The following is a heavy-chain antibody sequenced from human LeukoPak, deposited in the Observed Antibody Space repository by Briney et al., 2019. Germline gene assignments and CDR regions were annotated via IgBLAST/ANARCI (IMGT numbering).Heavy chain of an antibody. D-gene: IGHD3-9*01. Sequence: GGSLRLSCAASGFTFSSYAMSWVRKAPGKGLEWVSAISGSGGSTYYADSVKGRFTISRDNSKNTLYLQMNSLRAEDTAVYYCAKVILTGYSYYYYGMDVWGQGTTVTVSS. J-gene: IGHJ6*02. CDR1: GFTFSSYA. CDR2: ISGSGGST. V-gene: IGHV3-23*01. CDR3: AKVILTGYSYYYYGMDV.